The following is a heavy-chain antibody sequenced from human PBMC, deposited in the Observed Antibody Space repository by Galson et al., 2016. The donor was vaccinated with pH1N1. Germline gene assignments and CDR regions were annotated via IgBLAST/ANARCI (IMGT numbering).Heavy chain of an antibody. CDR2: IKEDGNEK. D-gene: IGHD3-16*02. J-gene: IGHJ4*02. V-gene: IGHV3-7*01. CDR1: GFTFSNYW. CDR3: ARAIGSRSSY. Sequence: SLRLSCAASGFTFSNYWMHWVRQVPGKGLEWVANIKEDGNEKYYVDSVRGRFTISRDNAKNSLYLQMNSLRDEDTALYYCARAIGSRSSYWGQGTLVNVSS.